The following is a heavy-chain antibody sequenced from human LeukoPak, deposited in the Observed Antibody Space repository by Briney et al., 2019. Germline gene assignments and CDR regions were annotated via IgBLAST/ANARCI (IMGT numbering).Heavy chain of an antibody. D-gene: IGHD6-13*01. CDR1: GGSSSGYY. V-gene: IGHV4-34*01. Sequence: SETLSLTCAVYGGSSSGYYWSWIRQPPGKGLEWIGGINHSGSTNYNPSLKSRVTISVDTSKNQFSLKLSSVTAADTAVYYCARGETGGSSWYYYYYGMDVWGKGTTVTVSS. CDR2: INHSGST. J-gene: IGHJ6*04. CDR3: ARGETGGSSWYYYYYGMDV.